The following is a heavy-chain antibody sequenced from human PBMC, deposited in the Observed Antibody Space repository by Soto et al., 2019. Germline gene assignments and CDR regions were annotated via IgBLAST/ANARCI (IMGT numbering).Heavy chain of an antibody. V-gene: IGHV1-18*01. CDR2: ISAHNGNT. CDR1: GYTFTSYG. Sequence: QVQLVQSGPEVKRPGASVKVSCKPSGYTFTSYGISWVRQAPGQGLEWMGWISAHNGNTNYAQKVQGRVTMTTDTSTSTAYMELTSLRSDDTAVYYWARSWYSTTRYFDFWGRGTLVTVSS. J-gene: IGHJ2*01. D-gene: IGHD1-26*01. CDR3: ARSWYSTTRYFDF.